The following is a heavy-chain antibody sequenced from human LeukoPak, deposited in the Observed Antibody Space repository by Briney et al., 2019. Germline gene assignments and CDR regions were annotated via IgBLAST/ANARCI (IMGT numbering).Heavy chain of an antibody. V-gene: IGHV5-51*01. CDR2: IYPDDSDT. Sequence: GESLKISCKGSGYNFPSYWIAWVRQMPGKGLEWMGIIYPDDSDTKYSPSFQGQVTISADKSITTAYLQWSSLKASDAAMYYCARLGGSTSYGYYYYGMDVWGQGTTVTVSS. CDR1: GYNFPSYW. CDR3: ARLGGSTSYGYYYYGMDV. D-gene: IGHD6-13*01. J-gene: IGHJ6*02.